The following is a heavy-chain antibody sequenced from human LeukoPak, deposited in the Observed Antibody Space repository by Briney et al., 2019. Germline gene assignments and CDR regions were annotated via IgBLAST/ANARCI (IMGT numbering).Heavy chain of an antibody. D-gene: IGHD3-22*01. CDR3: ARDPDLYYYDSSGYLNQYYYYYGMDV. J-gene: IGHJ6*02. CDR1: GYTFTSYA. V-gene: IGHV1-3*01. Sequence: ASVKVSCKASGYTFTSYAMHWARQAPGQRLEWMGWINAGNGNTKYSQKFQGRVTITRDTSASTAYMELSSLRSEDTAVYYCARDPDLYYYDSSGYLNQYYYYYGMDVWGQGTTVTVSS. CDR2: INAGNGNT.